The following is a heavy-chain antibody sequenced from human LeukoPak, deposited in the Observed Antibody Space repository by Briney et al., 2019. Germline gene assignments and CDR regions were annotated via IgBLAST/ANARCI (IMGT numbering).Heavy chain of an antibody. CDR3: ARLWPIVGATSFVDC. CDR2: INPNSGGT. CDR1: GYTFTDYY. V-gene: IGHV1-2*02. J-gene: IGHJ4*02. Sequence: ASVKVSCKASGYTFTDYYIHWVRQAPGQGLEWMGWINPNSGGTNYAQRFQGRVTMTRDTSTSTVYMELSSLRSEDTAVYYCARLWPIVGATSFVDCWGQGTLVTVSS. D-gene: IGHD1-26*01.